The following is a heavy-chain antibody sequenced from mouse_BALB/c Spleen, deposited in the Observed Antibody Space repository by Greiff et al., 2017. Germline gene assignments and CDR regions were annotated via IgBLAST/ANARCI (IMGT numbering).Heavy chain of an antibody. CDR2: ISSGSSTI. J-gene: IGHJ4*01. Sequence: DVKLVESGGGLVQPGGSRKLSCAASGFTFSSFGMHWVRQAPEKGLEWVAYISSGSSTIYYADTVKGRFTISRDNPKNTLFLQMTSLRSEDTAMYYCAREGRDYDYKDYYAMDYWGQGTSVTVSS. D-gene: IGHD2-4*01. V-gene: IGHV5-17*02. CDR3: AREGRDYDYKDYYAMDY. CDR1: GFTFSSFG.